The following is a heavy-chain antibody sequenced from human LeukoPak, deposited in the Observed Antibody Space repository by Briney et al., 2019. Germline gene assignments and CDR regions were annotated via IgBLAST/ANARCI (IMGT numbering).Heavy chain of an antibody. CDR1: GGSISSGGYY. V-gene: IGHV4-30-2*01. CDR3: AREYRQTTDYRGIDY. Sequence: SQTLSLTCTVSGGSISSGGYYWSWIRQPPGKGLEWIGYIYHSGSTYYNPSLKSRVTTSVDRSKNQFSLKLSSVTAADTAVYYCAREYRQTTDYRGIDYWGQGTLVTVSS. D-gene: IGHD1-26*01. J-gene: IGHJ4*02. CDR2: IYHSGST.